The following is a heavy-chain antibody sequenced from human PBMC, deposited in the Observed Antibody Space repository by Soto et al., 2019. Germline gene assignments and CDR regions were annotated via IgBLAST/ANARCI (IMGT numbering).Heavy chain of an antibody. J-gene: IGHJ4*02. CDR3: AEGPVGDFEY. D-gene: IGHD1-26*01. CDR1: GGTFSSYT. Sequence: QVQLVQSGAEVKKPGSSVKVSCKTSGGTFSSYTITWVRQAPGQGLEWMGRIIPVLDIANYAQKFQGRVXIXVDNSTSTAYMELSGLRSEDTAIYYCAEGPVGDFEYWGQGTLVTVSS. V-gene: IGHV1-69*02. CDR2: IIPVLDIA.